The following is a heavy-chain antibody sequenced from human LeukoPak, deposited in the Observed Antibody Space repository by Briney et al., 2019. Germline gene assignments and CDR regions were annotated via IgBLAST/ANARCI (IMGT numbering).Heavy chain of an antibody. CDR3: AREGEGYYDSSGLDY. J-gene: IGHJ4*02. Sequence: GASVKVSCKASGGTFSSYAISWVRQAPGQGLEWMGGIIPIFGTANYAQKFQGRVTITADESTSTAYMELSSLRSEDTAVYYCAREGEGYYDSSGLDYWGQGTLVTVSS. CDR1: GGTFSSYA. CDR2: IIPIFGTA. D-gene: IGHD3-22*01. V-gene: IGHV1-69*01.